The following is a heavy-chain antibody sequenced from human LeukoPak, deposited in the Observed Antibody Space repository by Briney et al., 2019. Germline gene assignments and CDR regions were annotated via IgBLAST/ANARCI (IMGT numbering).Heavy chain of an antibody. CDR3: ARDKAYYYGSGSGSWFDP. CDR1: GFPFSTYW. J-gene: IGHJ5*02. Sequence: GGSLRLSCAASGFPFSTYWMSWVRQAPGKGLEWVSYISSSGSTIYYADSVKGRFTISRDNAKNSLYLQMNSLRAEDTAVYYCARDKAYYYGSGSGSWFDPWGQGTLVTVSS. CDR2: ISSSGSTI. V-gene: IGHV3-48*04. D-gene: IGHD3-10*01.